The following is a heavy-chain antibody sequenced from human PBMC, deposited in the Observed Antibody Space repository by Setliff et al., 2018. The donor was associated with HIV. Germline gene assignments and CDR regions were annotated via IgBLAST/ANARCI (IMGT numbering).Heavy chain of an antibody. Sequence: LSLTCTVSGGSISSYYWSWIRQAPGKGLEWVSSITSRSVSTYYADSVKGRFTISRDNAKNSLYLQMNSLRAEDTAVYYCAREDYYDSMTTNYYYYGMDVWGQGTTVTVSS. D-gene: IGHD3-22*01. CDR3: AREDYYDSMTTNYYYYGMDV. J-gene: IGHJ6*02. CDR1: GGSISSYY. CDR2: ITSRSVST. V-gene: IGHV3-11*06.